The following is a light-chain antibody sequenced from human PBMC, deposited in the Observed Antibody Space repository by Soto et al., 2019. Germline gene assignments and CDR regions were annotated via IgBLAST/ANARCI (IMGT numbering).Light chain of an antibody. CDR1: QALSNY. CDR3: QQLSRYPLT. CDR2: SAS. V-gene: IGKV1-9*01. Sequence: DIQVTQSPSVLSASVGDTVTITCLASQALSNYLAWYQQKPGKAPDLLIYSASTLQSGVPSRFSGSGSETECSLTIRALQPEDVATYYCQQLSRYPLTFGGGTKVDIK. J-gene: IGKJ4*01.